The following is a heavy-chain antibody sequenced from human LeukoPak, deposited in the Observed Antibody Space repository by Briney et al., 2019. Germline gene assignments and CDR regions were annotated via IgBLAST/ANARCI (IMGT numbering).Heavy chain of an antibody. Sequence: SETLSLTCTVSGGSISSYYWSWIRQPPGKGLEWIGYIYYSGSTNYNPSLKSRVTISVDTSKNQFSLKLSSVTAADTAVYYCARVDSPYYYGMDVWGQGTTVTVSS. V-gene: IGHV4-59*01. CDR1: GGSISSYY. CDR3: ARVDSPYYYGMDV. D-gene: IGHD3-22*01. CDR2: IYYSGST. J-gene: IGHJ6*02.